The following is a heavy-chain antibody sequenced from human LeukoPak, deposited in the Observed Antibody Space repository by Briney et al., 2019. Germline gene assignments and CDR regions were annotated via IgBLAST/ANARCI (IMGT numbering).Heavy chain of an antibody. CDR2: IYTSGST. CDR3: ARDPQIVDRRSYWYFDL. J-gene: IGHJ2*01. Sequence: SETLSLTCTVSGGSMSSGSYYWSWVRQPAGKGLEWIGRIYTSGSTNYNPSLKSRVTISVDTSKNQFSLKLSSVTAADTAVYYCARDPQIVDRRSYWYFDLWGRGTLVTVSS. CDR1: GGSMSSGSYY. V-gene: IGHV4-61*02. D-gene: IGHD3-22*01.